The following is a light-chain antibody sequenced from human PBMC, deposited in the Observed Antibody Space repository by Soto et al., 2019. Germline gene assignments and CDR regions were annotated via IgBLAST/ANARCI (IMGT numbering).Light chain of an antibody. J-gene: IGKJ1*01. Sequence: DIQMTQSPSSLSASVGDRVTITCRASQSITSYLNGYQQKPGKAPQLLIYAASSLQSGVPSRFSGSGSGTDFTLTIRRLQPEDFATYFCQQSYTTPWTFGQGTQGEVK. CDR1: QSITSY. CDR2: AAS. V-gene: IGKV1-39*01. CDR3: QQSYTTPWT.